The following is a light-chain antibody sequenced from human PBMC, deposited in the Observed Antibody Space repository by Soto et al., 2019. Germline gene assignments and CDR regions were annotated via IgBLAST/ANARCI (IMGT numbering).Light chain of an antibody. V-gene: IGLV2-23*01. CDR2: EGI. Sequence: QSVLTEPACVSVSPGQSITRSCTGTSSDIGTYNLVSWYQHYPGKAPKLMIYEGIKRPSGVSNRFSGSKSGNTSFLTISGLQAEDEADYYCCSYAGSGTDNYVFGSGTKVTVL. CDR1: SSDIGTYNL. CDR3: CSYAGSGTDNYV. J-gene: IGLJ1*01.